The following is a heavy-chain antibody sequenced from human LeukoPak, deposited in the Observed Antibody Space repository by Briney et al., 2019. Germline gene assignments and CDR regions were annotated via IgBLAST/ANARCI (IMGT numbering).Heavy chain of an antibody. D-gene: IGHD1-26*01. J-gene: IGHJ4*02. CDR2: INTNTGNP. Sequence: ASVKVSCKASGYTFTSYAMNWVRQAPGQGLEWMGWINTNTGNPTYAQGFTGRFVFSLDTSVSTAYLQISSLKAEDTAVYYCARDVVGGVGIVGAHFDYWGQGTLVTVSS. V-gene: IGHV7-4-1*02. CDR1: GYTFTSYA. CDR3: ARDVVGGVGIVGAHFDY.